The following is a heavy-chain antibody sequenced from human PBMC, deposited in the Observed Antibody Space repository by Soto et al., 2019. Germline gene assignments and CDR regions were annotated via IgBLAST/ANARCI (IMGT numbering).Heavy chain of an antibody. CDR3: GRVGRDYGGGGIPDC. Sequence: GGSLRLSCAASGFSFSSYTMNWVRQAPGKGLEWVSSISRSSDYIYYADSLKGRFTISRDNAKNSLYLQMDSLRAEDAAVYYCGRVGRDYGGGGIPDCWGQGTLVTVSS. J-gene: IGHJ4*02. V-gene: IGHV3-21*06. CDR1: GFSFSSYT. CDR2: ISRSSDYI. D-gene: IGHD4-17*01.